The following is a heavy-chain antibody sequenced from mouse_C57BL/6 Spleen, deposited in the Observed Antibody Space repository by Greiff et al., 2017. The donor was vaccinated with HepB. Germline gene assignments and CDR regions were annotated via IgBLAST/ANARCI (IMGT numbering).Heavy chain of an antibody. Sequence: EVQVVESGPGLVKPSQSLSLTCSVTGYSITSGYYWNWIRQFPGNKLEWMGYISYDGSNNYNPSLKNRISITRDTSKNQFFLKLNSVTTEDTATYYCAREGGKGWYFDVWGTGTTVTVSS. CDR1: GYSITSGYY. CDR2: ISYDGSN. CDR3: AREGGKGWYFDV. V-gene: IGHV3-6*01. D-gene: IGHD1-3*01. J-gene: IGHJ1*03.